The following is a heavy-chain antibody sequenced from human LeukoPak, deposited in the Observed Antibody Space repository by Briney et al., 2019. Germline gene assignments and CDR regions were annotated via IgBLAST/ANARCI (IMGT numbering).Heavy chain of an antibody. CDR2: IYSGGST. V-gene: IGHV3-53*01. CDR3: GRFGELFAFDY. CDR1: GFTVSSNY. Sequence: PGGSLRLSCAASGFTVSSNYMSWVRQAPGKGLEWVSVIYSGGSTYYADSVKGRFTISRDNSKNTLYLQMNSLRAEDTAVYYCGRFGELFAFDYWGQGTLVTVSS. D-gene: IGHD3-10*01. J-gene: IGHJ4*02.